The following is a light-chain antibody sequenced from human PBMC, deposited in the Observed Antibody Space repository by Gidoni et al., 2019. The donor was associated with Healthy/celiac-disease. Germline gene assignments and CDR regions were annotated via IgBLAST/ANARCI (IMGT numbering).Light chain of an antibody. V-gene: IGKV3-15*01. Sequence: EIVMTQSPATLSVSPGERATLSCRASQSVSSNLAWYQQKPGQAPSLLIYGASTRATGIPARFSGSGSGTEFTLTISSLQSEDFAVYYCQQYNNWPRTFVQXTKMEIK. CDR1: QSVSSN. J-gene: IGKJ2*01. CDR2: GAS. CDR3: QQYNNWPRT.